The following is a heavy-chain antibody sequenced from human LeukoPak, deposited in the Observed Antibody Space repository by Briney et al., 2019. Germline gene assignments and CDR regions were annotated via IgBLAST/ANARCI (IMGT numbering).Heavy chain of an antibody. J-gene: IGHJ6*04. D-gene: IGHD2-2*01. CDR3: ARGYCSSTSCYPYYYYGMDV. CDR1: GGSISSGDYY. Sequence: SQTLSLTCTVSGGSISSGDYYWSWIRQPPGKGLEWIGYIYYSGSTYYNPSPKSRVTISVDTSKNQFSLKLSSVTAADTAVYYCARGYCSSTSCYPYYYYGMDVWGKGTTVTVSS. V-gene: IGHV4-30-4*01. CDR2: IYYSGST.